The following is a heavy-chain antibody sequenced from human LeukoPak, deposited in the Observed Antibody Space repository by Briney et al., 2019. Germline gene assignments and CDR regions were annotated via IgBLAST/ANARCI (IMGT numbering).Heavy chain of an antibody. V-gene: IGHV4-34*01. CDR2: INHSGST. CDR1: GGSFSGYY. CDR3: ARVMAY. J-gene: IGHJ4*02. Sequence: SETLSLTCAVYGGSFSGYYWSWIRQPPGKGLEWIGEINHSGSTNYNPSLKTRVTISVDTSKNQFSLKLSSVTAADTAVYYCARVMAYWGQGTLVTVSS. D-gene: IGHD2-8*01.